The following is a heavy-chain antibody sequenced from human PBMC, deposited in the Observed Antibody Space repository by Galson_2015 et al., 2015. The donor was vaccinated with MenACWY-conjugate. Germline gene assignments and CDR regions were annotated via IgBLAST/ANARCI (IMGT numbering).Heavy chain of an antibody. J-gene: IGHJ6*02. V-gene: IGHV3-23*01. CDR1: GFTFSSYA. D-gene: IGHD1-26*01. Sequence: SLRLSCAASGFTFSSYAMSWVRQAPGKGLEWVSAISGSGGSTYYEDSVKGRFTISRDNSKNTLYLQVNSLRAEDTAVYYCAKRTISVGNYGMDVWGQGTTVTVSS. CDR2: ISGSGGST. CDR3: AKRTISVGNYGMDV.